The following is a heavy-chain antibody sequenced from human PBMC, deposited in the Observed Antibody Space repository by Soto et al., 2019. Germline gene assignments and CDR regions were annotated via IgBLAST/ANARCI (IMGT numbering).Heavy chain of an antibody. Sequence: PSETLSLTCTVSGGSISSGDYYWSWIRQPPGKGLEWIGYIYYSGSTYYNPSLKSRVTISVDTSKNQFSLKLSSVTAADTAVYYCARDLVRFGEYFDYWGQGTLVTVSS. CDR3: ARDLVRFGEYFDY. D-gene: IGHD3-10*01. CDR2: IYYSGST. J-gene: IGHJ4*02. CDR1: GGSISSGDYY. V-gene: IGHV4-30-4*01.